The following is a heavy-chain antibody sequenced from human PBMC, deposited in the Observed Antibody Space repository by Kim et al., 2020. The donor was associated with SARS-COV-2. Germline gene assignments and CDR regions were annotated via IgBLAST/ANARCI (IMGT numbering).Heavy chain of an antibody. J-gene: IGHJ5*02. Sequence: YADSVKGRFTISRDNAKNTLYLQMNSLRDDDTAVYYCRRGGKRKWLAKASWGQGTLVTVTS. D-gene: IGHD6-19*01. V-gene: IGHV3-74*01. CDR3: RRGGKRKWLAKAS.